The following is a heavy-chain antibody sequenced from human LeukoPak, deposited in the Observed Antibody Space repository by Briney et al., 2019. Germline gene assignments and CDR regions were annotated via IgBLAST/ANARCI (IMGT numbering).Heavy chain of an antibody. J-gene: IGHJ4*02. D-gene: IGHD5-24*01. CDR2: TSSSDAGT. Sequence: GGSLRLSCAASGFTLSTYAMSWVRQTPGKGLEWVAATSSSDAGTYHADSVKGRFTISRDNAKNSLYLQMNSLRAEDTAVYYCARWRWQQSEFDHWGQGTLVTVSS. CDR1: GFTLSTYA. V-gene: IGHV3-21*01. CDR3: ARWRWQQSEFDH.